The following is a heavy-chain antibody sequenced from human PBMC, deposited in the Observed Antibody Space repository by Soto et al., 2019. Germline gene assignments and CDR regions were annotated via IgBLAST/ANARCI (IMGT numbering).Heavy chain of an antibody. V-gene: IGHV1-8*01. J-gene: IGHJ4*02. Sequence: ASVKVSCKASGYTFTSYDINWVRQATGQGLEWMGWMNPNSGNTGYAQKFQGRVTMTRNTSISTAYMELSSLRSEDTAVYYCARAATGYDFWRGYPDYWGQGTLVTVSS. CDR1: GYTFTSYD. D-gene: IGHD3-3*01. CDR2: MNPNSGNT. CDR3: ARAATGYDFWRGYPDY.